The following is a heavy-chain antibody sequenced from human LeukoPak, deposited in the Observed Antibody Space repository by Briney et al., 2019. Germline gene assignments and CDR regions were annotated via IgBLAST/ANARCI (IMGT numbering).Heavy chain of an antibody. CDR2: IRYDGSYK. CDR1: RFTFSNYG. Sequence: PGGSLRLSCAASRFTFSNYGMHWVRQAPGKGLEWMAFIRYDGSYKYYADSVKGRFTISRDNAKNSLYLQMNSLRAEDTAVYYCAELGITMIGGVWGKGTTVTISS. CDR3: AELGITMIGGV. D-gene: IGHD3-10*02. V-gene: IGHV3-30*02. J-gene: IGHJ6*04.